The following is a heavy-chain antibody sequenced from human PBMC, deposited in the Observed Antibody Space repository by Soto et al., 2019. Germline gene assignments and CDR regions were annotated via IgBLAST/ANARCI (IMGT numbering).Heavy chain of an antibody. CDR1: GFTFSSYA. V-gene: IGHV3-23*01. Sequence: EVQLLESGGGLVQPGGSLRLSCAASGFTFSSYAMSWVRQAPGKGLEWVSAISGSGGSTYYADSVKGWFTISRDNSKNTLYLQMNSLRAEDTAVYYCAKGGRCSSTSCYFLYYYYGMDVWGQGTTVTVSS. D-gene: IGHD2-2*01. J-gene: IGHJ6*02. CDR2: ISGSGGST. CDR3: AKGGRCSSTSCYFLYYYYGMDV.